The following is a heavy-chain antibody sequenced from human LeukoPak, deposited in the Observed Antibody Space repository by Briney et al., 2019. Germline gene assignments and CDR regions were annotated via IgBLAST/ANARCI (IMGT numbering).Heavy chain of an antibody. V-gene: IGHV4-4*07. J-gene: IGHJ6*03. Sequence: PSETLSLTCTVSGGPISSYYWSWIRQPAGTGLEWVGRIYVTGSTIYNPSLQSRLSMSVDTSKNQFSLRLTSVTAADTAVYYCARLKYYDSTGYSPGYYMDVWGKGITVTVSS. CDR1: GGPISSYY. CDR3: ARLKYYDSTGYSPGYYMDV. CDR2: IYVTGST. D-gene: IGHD3-22*01.